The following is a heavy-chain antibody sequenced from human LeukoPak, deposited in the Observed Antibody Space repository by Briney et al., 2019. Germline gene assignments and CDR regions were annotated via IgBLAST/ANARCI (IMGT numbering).Heavy chain of an antibody. V-gene: IGHV3-9*01. CDR3: ATDMGAGRWYSFDH. CDR1: GFTFDDYA. D-gene: IGHD6-13*01. J-gene: IGHJ4*02. CDR2: ISWNGGSI. Sequence: GGSLRLSCAASGFTFDDYAMHWVRQAPGKGLEWVAGISWNGGSIGYADSVKGRFTISRDTAKNSLFLLMSSLRAEDTALYYCATDMGAGRWYSFDHWGQGTLVTVSS.